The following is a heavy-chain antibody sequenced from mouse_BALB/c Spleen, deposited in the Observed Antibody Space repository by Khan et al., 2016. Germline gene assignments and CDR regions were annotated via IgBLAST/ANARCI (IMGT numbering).Heavy chain of an antibody. CDR3: AGGNSPFDY. CDR2: IDPANGNF. CDR1: GFNIKDTY. Sequence: VQLQQSGAELVKPGASVTLSCTASGFNIKDTYLHWVKQRPEQGLEWIGRIDPANGNFKFDPKFQGKATITADTYSNTTYLQLSGLTSEDTAVYYCAGGNSPFDYWGQRTTLTVSS. V-gene: IGHV14-3*02. D-gene: IGHD2-1*01. J-gene: IGHJ2*01.